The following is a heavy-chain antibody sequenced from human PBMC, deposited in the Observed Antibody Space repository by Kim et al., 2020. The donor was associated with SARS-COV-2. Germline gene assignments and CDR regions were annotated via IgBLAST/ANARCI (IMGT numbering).Heavy chain of an antibody. CDR1: GFTFSSYA. J-gene: IGHJ4*02. D-gene: IGHD3-16*01. CDR3: ARDGGGTGYSDY. Sequence: GGSLRLSCAASGFTFSSYAMHWVRQAPGKGLEWVAVISYDGSNKYYADSVKGRFTISRDNSKNTLYLQMNSLRAEDTAVYYCARDGGGTGYSDYWGQGTLVTVSS. V-gene: IGHV3-30*04. CDR2: ISYDGSNK.